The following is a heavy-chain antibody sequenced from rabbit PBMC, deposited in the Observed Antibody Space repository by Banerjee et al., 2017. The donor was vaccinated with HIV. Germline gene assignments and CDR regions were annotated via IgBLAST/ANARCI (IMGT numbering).Heavy chain of an antibody. CDR3: ARIAGSDGYGNAFKL. D-gene: IGHD6-1*01. J-gene: IGHJ4*01. Sequence: QEQLVEYGGDLVQPEGSLTLTCKDSGLDFSSSYCMCWVRQAPGKGLELIACIDIGSGSTWYYPSWAKGRFTISKTSSTTVTLQMTSLTAADTATYFCARIAGSDGYGNAFKLWGPGTLVTVS. CDR1: GLDFSSSYC. V-gene: IGHV1S45*01. CDR2: IDIGSGSTW.